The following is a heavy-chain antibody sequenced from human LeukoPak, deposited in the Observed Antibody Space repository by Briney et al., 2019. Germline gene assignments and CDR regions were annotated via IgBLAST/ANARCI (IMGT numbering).Heavy chain of an antibody. D-gene: IGHD3-3*01. CDR2: ISYDGSNK. CDR1: GFTFSSYG. CDR3: EKECDYYDFWTPAAFEM. Sequence: PGRSLRLSCAASGFTFSSYGMHWVRQAPGKGLECVAVISYDGSNKYYADSVKGRFTISRDNSKNTLYLQMNSLRAEHTAVYYCEKECDYYDFWTPAAFEMWGQGTMVTVSS. J-gene: IGHJ3*02. V-gene: IGHV3-30*18.